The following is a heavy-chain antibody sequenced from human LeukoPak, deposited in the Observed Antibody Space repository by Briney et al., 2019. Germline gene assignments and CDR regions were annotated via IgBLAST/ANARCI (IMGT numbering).Heavy chain of an antibody. CDR3: AREETLVGATVDAFDI. Sequence: PSETLSLTCAVYGGSFSGYYWSWIRQPSGKGLEWIGEINHSGSTNYNPSLKSRVTISVDTSKNQFSLKLSSVTAADTAVYYCAREETLVGATVDAFDIWGQGTMVTVSS. V-gene: IGHV4-34*01. J-gene: IGHJ3*02. D-gene: IGHD1-26*01. CDR1: GGSFSGYY. CDR2: INHSGST.